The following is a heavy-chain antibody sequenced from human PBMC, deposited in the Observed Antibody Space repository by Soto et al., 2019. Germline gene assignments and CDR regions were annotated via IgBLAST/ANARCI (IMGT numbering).Heavy chain of an antibody. CDR1: GGSISRGGYS. D-gene: IGHD2-2*01. CDR3: ARVPDR. V-gene: IGHV4-30-2*01. J-gene: IGHJ5*02. CDR2: IYHSGST. Sequence: QLPLQESGSGLVKPSQTLSLTCAVSGGSISRGGYSWSWIRQPPGKGLEWIGYIYHSGSTYYNPSLKSRVTISVDRSKNQFSLKLSSVTAADTAVYYCARVPDRWGQGTLVTVSS.